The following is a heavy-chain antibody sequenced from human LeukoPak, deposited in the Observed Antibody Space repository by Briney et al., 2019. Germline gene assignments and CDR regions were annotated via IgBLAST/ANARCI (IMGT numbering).Heavy chain of an antibody. J-gene: IGHJ4*02. V-gene: IGHV3-21*01. CDR1: GFTFSSYS. CDR3: ASAAAAGTKSQDY. D-gene: IGHD6-13*01. Sequence: GGSLRLSCAASGFTFSSYSMNWVRQAPGKGLEWVSFISSSSSYIYYADSVKGRFTISRDNAKNSLYLQMNSLRAEDTAVYYCASAAAAGTKSQDYWGQGTLVTVSS. CDR2: ISSSSSYI.